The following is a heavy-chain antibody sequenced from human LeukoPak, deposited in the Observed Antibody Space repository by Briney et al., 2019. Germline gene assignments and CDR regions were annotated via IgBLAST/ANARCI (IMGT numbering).Heavy chain of an antibody. D-gene: IGHD2/OR15-2a*01. CDR1: GFTFSRYW. CDR3: PSYLTSIPSGMDV. Sequence: GGSLRLSCAASGFTFSRYWMHWLRQAPGKGLVWVSRISTDGSSTSYADSVKGRFTISRDNGKNTLYLQMNSLRAEDTAVYYCPSYLTSIPSGMDVWGQGTTVTVSS. CDR2: ISTDGSST. V-gene: IGHV3-74*01. J-gene: IGHJ6*02.